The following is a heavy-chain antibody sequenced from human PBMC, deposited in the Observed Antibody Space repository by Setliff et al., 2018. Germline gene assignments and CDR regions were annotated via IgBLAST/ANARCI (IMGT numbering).Heavy chain of an antibody. CDR3: ARDSYTAMVADAFDI. V-gene: IGHV1-3*01. CDR2: INAGNGNT. CDR1: GYTFTSYA. Sequence: ASVKVSCKASGYTFTSYAMHWVRQAPGQRLEWMGWINAGNGNTKYSQKLQGRVTITRDTSASTAYMELSSLRSEDTAVYYCARDSYTAMVADAFDIWGQGTMVTVSS. J-gene: IGHJ3*02. D-gene: IGHD5-18*01.